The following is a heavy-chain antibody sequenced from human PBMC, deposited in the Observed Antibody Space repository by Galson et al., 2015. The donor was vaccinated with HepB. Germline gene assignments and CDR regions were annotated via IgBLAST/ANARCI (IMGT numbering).Heavy chain of an antibody. J-gene: IGHJ4*02. CDR1: GYSFTSYW. Sequence: QSGAEVKKPGESLRISCKGSGYSFTSYWISWVRQMPGKGLEWMGRIDPSDSYTNFSPSFQGHVTISADKSISTAYLQWSSLKASDTAMYYCARLRRRSSRYSGYEMDAFDYWGQGTLVTVSS. CDR2: IDPSDSYT. V-gene: IGHV5-10-1*01. D-gene: IGHD5-12*01. CDR3: ARLRRRSSRYSGYEMDAFDY.